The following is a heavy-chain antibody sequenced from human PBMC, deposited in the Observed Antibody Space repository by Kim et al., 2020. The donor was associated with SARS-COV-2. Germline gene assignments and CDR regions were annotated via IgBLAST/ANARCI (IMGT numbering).Heavy chain of an antibody. Sequence: SETLSLTCTVSGGSISSYYWSWIRQPPGKGLEWIGYIYYSGSTNYNPSLKSRVTISVDTSKNQFSLKLSSVTAADTAVYYCARDGGYCSGGSCYSMGSYYYYAMDVWGQGTTVTVAS. J-gene: IGHJ6*02. D-gene: IGHD2-15*01. CDR2: IYYSGST. V-gene: IGHV4-59*13. CDR1: GGSISSYY. CDR3: ARDGGYCSGGSCYSMGSYYYYAMDV.